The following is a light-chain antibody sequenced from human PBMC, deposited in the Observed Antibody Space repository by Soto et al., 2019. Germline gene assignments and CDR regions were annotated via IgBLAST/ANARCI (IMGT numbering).Light chain of an antibody. V-gene: IGLV2-14*01. CDR2: DVT. Sequence: QSALTQPASVSGSPGQSITISCTGTRSDVGGYNYVSWYQQYPGKAPKLIIYDVTNRPSGVSNRFPGSKSGNTASLTISGLQAEDEVDYYCCSYTSSTTLVFGGGTKLTVL. CDR3: CSYTSSTTLV. CDR1: RSDVGGYNY. J-gene: IGLJ2*01.